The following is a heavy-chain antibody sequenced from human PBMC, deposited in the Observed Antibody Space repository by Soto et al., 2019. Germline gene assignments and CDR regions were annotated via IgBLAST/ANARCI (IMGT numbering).Heavy chain of an antibody. D-gene: IGHD2-2*01. V-gene: IGHV1-3*01. CDR3: ARGYCSSTSCQYYFDF. Sequence: ASVKVSCKASGYTFTGYAIHCVRQAPGQRLEWMGWINGGNGDTKYSQKFQGRVTISRDTSASTAYMELTSLGSEDTATYHCARGYCSSTSCQYYFDFWGPGTLVTVSS. CDR2: INGGNGDT. CDR1: GYTFTGYA. J-gene: IGHJ4*02.